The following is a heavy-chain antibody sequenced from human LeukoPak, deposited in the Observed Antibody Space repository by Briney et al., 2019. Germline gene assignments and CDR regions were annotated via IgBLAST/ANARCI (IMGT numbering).Heavy chain of an antibody. V-gene: IGHV1-18*01. Sequence: ASVKVSCKASGYTFTSYGISWVRQAPGQGLEWMGWISAYNGNTNYAQKLQGRVTMTTDTSTSTAYMELRSLRSDDTAVYYCARVEAKTYYDILTGYWGGFDYWGQGTLVTVSS. CDR3: ARVEAKTYYDILTGYWGGFDY. CDR1: GYTFTSYG. J-gene: IGHJ4*02. CDR2: ISAYNGNT. D-gene: IGHD3-9*01.